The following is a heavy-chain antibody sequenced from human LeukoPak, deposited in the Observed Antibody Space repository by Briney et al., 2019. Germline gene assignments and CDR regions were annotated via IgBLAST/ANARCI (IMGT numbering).Heavy chain of an antibody. CDR3: ARGVELTGYSDY. V-gene: IGHV3-21*01. Sequence: GGSLRLSCAASGFIFSSYSMNWVRQAPGKELEWVSYISSSSGYIYYADSVKGRFTISRDNAKNSLYLQMNSLRAEDTAVYYCARGVELTGYSDYWGRGTLVTVSS. J-gene: IGHJ4*02. D-gene: IGHD3-9*01. CDR2: ISSSSGYI. CDR1: GFIFSSYS.